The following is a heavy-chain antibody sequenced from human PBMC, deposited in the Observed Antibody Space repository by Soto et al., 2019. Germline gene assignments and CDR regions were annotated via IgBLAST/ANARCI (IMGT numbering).Heavy chain of an antibody. D-gene: IGHD2-21*02. Sequence: HPWGSLRLSCAASGLTFSGHWMTWVRQTPGEGLQWVAAIKPDGSETFYVDSVKGRFTISRDNARNSLFLQMDSLRAEDTAVYYCTSRPSGMTYHAVFDFWGQGTLVTVSS. CDR2: IKPDGSET. V-gene: IGHV3-7*03. CDR3: TSRPSGMTYHAVFDF. CDR1: GLTFSGHW. J-gene: IGHJ4*02.